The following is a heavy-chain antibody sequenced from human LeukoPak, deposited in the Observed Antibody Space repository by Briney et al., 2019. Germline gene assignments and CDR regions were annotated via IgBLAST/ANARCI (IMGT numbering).Heavy chain of an antibody. CDR2: ISYSGST. J-gene: IGHJ3*02. V-gene: IGHV4-59*01. D-gene: IGHD2-2*01. Sequence: SETLSLTCTVSGGSISSYYWTRIRQPPGKGLEWIGYISYSGSTNYNPSLKSRVTISVDTSKNQFSLKLSSVTAADTAVYYCARWGRFQLRNDDGFDIWGQGTMVAVSS. CDR3: ARWGRFQLRNDDGFDI. CDR1: GGSISSYY.